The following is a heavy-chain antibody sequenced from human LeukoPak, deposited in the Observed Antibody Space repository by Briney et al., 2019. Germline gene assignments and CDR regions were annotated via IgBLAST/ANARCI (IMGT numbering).Heavy chain of an antibody. J-gene: IGHJ4*02. V-gene: IGHV3-48*03. Sequence: PGGSLRLSCAASGSTFSSYEVNWVRQAPGKGLEWVSYISSSGSTIYYADSVKGRFTISRDNAKNSLYLQMNSLRAEDTAVYYCARGSGPTADYWGQGTLVTVSS. CDR2: ISSSGSTI. D-gene: IGHD6-19*01. CDR3: ARGSGPTADY. CDR1: GSTFSSYE.